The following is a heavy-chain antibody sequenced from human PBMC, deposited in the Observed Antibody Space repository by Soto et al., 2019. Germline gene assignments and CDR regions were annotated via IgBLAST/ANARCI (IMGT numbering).Heavy chain of an antibody. Sequence: EVVLVESGGGLVQPDRPLRLSCEASGFNFGNCAMHWVRQVPGKGLEWVSAISWNSGQLDYADSVRGRFTIARDNGKNSLYLEMNSLSPDDTALYFCAKDKSTGEYSYYRYMDVWGRGTTVIVSS. D-gene: IGHD4-17*01. V-gene: IGHV3-9*01. CDR1: GFNFGNCA. J-gene: IGHJ6*03. CDR3: AKDKSTGEYSYYRYMDV. CDR2: ISWNSGQL.